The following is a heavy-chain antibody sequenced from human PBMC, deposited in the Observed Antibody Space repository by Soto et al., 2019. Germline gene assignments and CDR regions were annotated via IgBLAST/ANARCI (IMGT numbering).Heavy chain of an antibody. CDR3: ARERGYDSSGQEVSWFDP. V-gene: IGHV1-8*01. CDR1: GYTFTSYD. D-gene: IGHD3-22*01. CDR2: MNPNSGNT. J-gene: IGHJ5*02. Sequence: QVQLVQSGAEVKKPGASVKVSCKASGYTFTSYDINWVRQATGQGLEWMGWMNPNSGNTGYAQKFQGRVTMTRNTSIRPAYMELSSLRSGDTAVYYWARERGYDSSGQEVSWFDPWGQGTLVSVSS.